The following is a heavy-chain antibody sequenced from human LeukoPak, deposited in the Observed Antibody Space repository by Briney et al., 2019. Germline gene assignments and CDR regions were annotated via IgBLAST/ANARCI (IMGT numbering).Heavy chain of an antibody. J-gene: IGHJ4*02. CDR2: ISDTGNT. D-gene: IGHD2-15*01. CDR1: GFTLSSNA. CDR3: AKAPMTTCRGAFCYPFDY. V-gene: IGHV3-23*01. Sequence: GGSLRLSCAASGFTLSSNAMSWVRQAPGKGLEWVSAISDTGNTYHADSVKGRFTISRDSSKNTLFLQMNRLRPEDAAVYYCAKAPMTTCRGAFCYPFDYWGLGTLVTVSS.